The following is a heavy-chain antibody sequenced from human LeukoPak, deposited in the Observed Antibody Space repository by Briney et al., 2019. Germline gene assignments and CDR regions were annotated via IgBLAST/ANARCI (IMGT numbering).Heavy chain of an antibody. V-gene: IGHV3-30-3*01. CDR2: ISYDGSNK. CDR1: GFTFSSYA. Sequence: PGGSLRLSCAASGFTFSSYAMHWVRQAPGKGLEWVAVISYDGSNKYYADSVKGRFTISRDNSKNTLYLQMNSLRAEDTAVYYCAKDRWAYCGGDCYRFDYWGQGTLVTVSS. D-gene: IGHD2-21*02. CDR3: AKDRWAYCGGDCYRFDY. J-gene: IGHJ4*02.